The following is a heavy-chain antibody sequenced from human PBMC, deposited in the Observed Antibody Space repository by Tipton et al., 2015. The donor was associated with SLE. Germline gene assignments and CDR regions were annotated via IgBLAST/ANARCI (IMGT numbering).Heavy chain of an antibody. V-gene: IGHV4-31*03. J-gene: IGHJ5*02. D-gene: IGHD3-10*01. CDR1: GGSISSGGYY. CDR3: ARVGWDLLWFGEYQPHNWFDP. Sequence: TLSLTCTVSGGSISSGGYYWSWIRQHPGKGLEWIGYIYYSWSTYYNPYLQSRVTISVDTSKNQFSLKLSSVTAADTDVYYCARVGWDLLWFGEYQPHNWFDPWGQGTLVTVSS. CDR2: IYYSWST.